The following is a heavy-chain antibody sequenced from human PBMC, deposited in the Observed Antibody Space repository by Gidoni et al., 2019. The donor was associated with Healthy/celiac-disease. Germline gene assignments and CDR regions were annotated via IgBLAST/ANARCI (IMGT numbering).Heavy chain of an antibody. D-gene: IGHD3-10*01. Sequence: QVQLQQWGAGLLKPSETLSLTCAVYGGSFSGYYWSWIRQPPGKGLEWIGEINHRGSTNYNPSLKSLVTISVDTSKNQFSLKLSSVTAADTAVYYCARGPSGYYGSGSYYQYYFDYWGQGTLVTVSS. CDR3: ARGPSGYYGSGSYYQYYFDY. CDR2: INHRGST. CDR1: GGSFSGYY. V-gene: IGHV4-34*01. J-gene: IGHJ4*02.